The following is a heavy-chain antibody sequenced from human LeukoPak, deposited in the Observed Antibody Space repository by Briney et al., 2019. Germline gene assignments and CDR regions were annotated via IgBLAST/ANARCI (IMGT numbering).Heavy chain of an antibody. J-gene: IGHJ4*02. Sequence: ASVKVSCKASGGTFGTYTISWVRQAPGQGLEWMGRILPIIHIPDYAQKFQDRVTITADTFTNTAYMELGSLRSEDTAVYYCARETGDDSIFGVVFGPLDYWGQGTLVTVSS. D-gene: IGHD3-3*01. CDR1: GGTFGTYT. V-gene: IGHV1-69*04. CDR2: ILPIIHIP. CDR3: ARETGDDSIFGVVFGPLDY.